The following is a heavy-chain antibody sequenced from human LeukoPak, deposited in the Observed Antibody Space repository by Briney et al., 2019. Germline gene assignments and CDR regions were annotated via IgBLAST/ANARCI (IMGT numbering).Heavy chain of an antibody. CDR2: ISSGGSPI. CDR1: GFIFSDDY. D-gene: IGHD4-17*01. V-gene: IGHV3-11*01. Sequence: KPGGSLRLSCAASGFIFSDDYMTWIRQAPGRGPEWVSYISSGGSPIYYADSVKGRFTISRDNAKNSLHLQMNSLRGDDTGVYYCARRLDFGDYGNGFDHWGQGALVTVSS. CDR3: ARRLDFGDYGNGFDH. J-gene: IGHJ4*02.